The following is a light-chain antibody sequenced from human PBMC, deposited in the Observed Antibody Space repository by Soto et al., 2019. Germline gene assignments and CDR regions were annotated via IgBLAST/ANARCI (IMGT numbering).Light chain of an antibody. Sequence: EIVLTQSPGTLSLSPGERATLSCRASQSVSSSYLAWYQQKPGQAPRLLIYGASSRATGIPDRFSGSGSGTVFTLTIGSLEPEDFAVYYCQQYGSLSWTFGQGTKVDIK. CDR2: GAS. V-gene: IGKV3-20*01. CDR3: QQYGSLSWT. CDR1: QSVSSSY. J-gene: IGKJ1*01.